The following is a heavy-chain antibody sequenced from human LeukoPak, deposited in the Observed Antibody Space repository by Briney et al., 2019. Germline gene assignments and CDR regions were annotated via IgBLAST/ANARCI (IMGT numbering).Heavy chain of an antibody. CDR2: IYWHEDK. V-gene: IGHV2-5*01. Sequence: VSGATLVKLTQTRTLTCTFSGFSLSTSGVGVGWIRQPPGKALEWLVLIYWHEDKGYSPSLRSRLTITKDPSTNQVVLTMTNVDLVDTATYYCAHSPPPSQNAFHVLGQGTMVTVSS. D-gene: IGHD6-6*01. J-gene: IGHJ3*01. CDR1: GFSLSTSGVG. CDR3: AHSPPPSQNAFHV.